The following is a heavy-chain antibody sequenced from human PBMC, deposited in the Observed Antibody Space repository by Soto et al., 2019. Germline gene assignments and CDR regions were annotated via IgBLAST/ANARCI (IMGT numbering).Heavy chain of an antibody. J-gene: IGHJ4*02. D-gene: IGHD2-2*01. V-gene: IGHV3-23*01. CDR1: GFTFSSYA. Sequence: PGGSLRLSCAASGFTFSSYAMSWARQAPGKGLEWVSAISGSGGSTYYADSVKGRFTISRDNSKNTLYLQMNSLRAEDTAVYYCAKDLVFVYCSSTSCYDWGQGTLVTVSS. CDR2: ISGSGGST. CDR3: AKDLVFVYCSSTSCYD.